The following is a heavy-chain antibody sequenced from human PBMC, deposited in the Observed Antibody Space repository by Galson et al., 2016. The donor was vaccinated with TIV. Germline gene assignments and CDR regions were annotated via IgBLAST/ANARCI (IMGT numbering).Heavy chain of an antibody. D-gene: IGHD3-3*01. CDR3: ARHHDFWSGPGYVCMDV. CDR1: GYSFATFW. CDR2: IYPADSET. V-gene: IGHV5-51*01. Sequence: QSGAEVKKPGESLKISCKASGYSFATFWVGWVRQMPGQGLEWMGVIYPADSETRFSPSFQGQVTISADKSISTAYLQWSSLKASDTAIYYCARHHDFWSGPGYVCMDVWGKGTTVSVSS. J-gene: IGHJ6*03.